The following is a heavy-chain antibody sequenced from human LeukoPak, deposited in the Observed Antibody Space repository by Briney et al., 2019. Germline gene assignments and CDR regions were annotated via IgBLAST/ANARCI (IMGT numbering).Heavy chain of an antibody. D-gene: IGHD3-10*01. V-gene: IGHV4-30-4*08. J-gene: IGHJ5*02. CDR1: GGSFSGYY. CDR3: ARSNYGSGSYWFDP. CDR2: IYYSGSP. Sequence: PSETLSLTRALYGGSFSGYYWSWIRQPPGKGLEWIGYIYYSGSPYYNPSLKSRVTISVDTSKNQFSLKLSSVTAADTAVYYCARSNYGSGSYWFDPWGQGTLVTVSS.